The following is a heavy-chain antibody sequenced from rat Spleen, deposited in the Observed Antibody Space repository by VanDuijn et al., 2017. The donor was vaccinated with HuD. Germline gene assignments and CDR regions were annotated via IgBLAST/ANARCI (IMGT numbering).Heavy chain of an antibody. CDR2: IDIDGSRT. CDR1: GFTFSDYA. D-gene: IGHD4-3*01. J-gene: IGHJ2*01. V-gene: IGHV5S10*01. Sequence: EVQLVESGGGLVQPGNSLKLSCAASGFTFSDYAMAWVRQAPGKGLEWVASIDIDGSRTYYPDSVRGRFTISRDNAENTAYLQMNSLWSEDTATYYCAVAGYGYWGQGVVVTVSS. CDR3: AVAGYGY.